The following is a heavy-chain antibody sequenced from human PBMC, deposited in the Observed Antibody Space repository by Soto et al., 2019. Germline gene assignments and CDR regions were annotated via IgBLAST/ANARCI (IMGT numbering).Heavy chain of an antibody. Sequence: QVQLVQSGTEVKKPGASVKVSCRTSGYTFTTYGINWVRQAPGQGLEWMGWISGYNGNTNYPQKFQGRVTMTTDTFTSTGYMELRGLRSDDTAVYYCARGAHGCGYAVYWGQGTLVTVSS. CDR3: ARGAHGCGYAVY. CDR1: GYTFTTYG. V-gene: IGHV1-18*01. CDR2: ISGYNGNT. J-gene: IGHJ4*02. D-gene: IGHD3-22*01.